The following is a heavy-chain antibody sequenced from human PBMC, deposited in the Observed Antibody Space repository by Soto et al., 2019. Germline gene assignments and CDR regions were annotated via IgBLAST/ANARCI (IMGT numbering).Heavy chain of an antibody. Sequence: QVQLVESGGGVVQPGRSLRLSCAASGFTFSSYGMHWVRQAPGKGLEWVAVISYDGSNKYYADSVKGRFTISRDNSKNTLYLQMNSLRAEDTAVYYCAKDIVLMVYAIPRDYYYYYGMDVW. CDR3: AKDIVLMVYAIPRDYYYYYGMDV. CDR1: GFTFSSYG. D-gene: IGHD2-8*01. CDR2: ISYDGSNK. J-gene: IGHJ6*01. V-gene: IGHV3-30*18.